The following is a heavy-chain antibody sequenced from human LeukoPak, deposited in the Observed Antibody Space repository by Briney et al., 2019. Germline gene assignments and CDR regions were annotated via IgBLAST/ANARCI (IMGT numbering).Heavy chain of an antibody. CDR2: ISGGGGST. V-gene: IGHV3-23*01. Sequence: GGSLRLSCAASGFTFSSYAMSWVRQAPGKGLEWASAISGGGGSTYYADSVKGRFTISRDNSKNTLYLQMNSLRAEDTAVYYCAKGRAYTVTTHYFDYWGQGTLVTVSS. CDR1: GFTFSSYA. CDR3: AKGRAYTVTTHYFDY. J-gene: IGHJ4*02. D-gene: IGHD4-17*01.